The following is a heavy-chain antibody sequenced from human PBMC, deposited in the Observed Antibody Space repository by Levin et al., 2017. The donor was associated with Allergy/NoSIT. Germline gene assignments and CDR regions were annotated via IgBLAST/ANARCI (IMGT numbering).Heavy chain of an antibody. CDR2: ISGSGGST. J-gene: IGHJ6*02. CDR1: GFTFSSYA. D-gene: IGHD3-10*01. V-gene: IGHV3-23*01. CDR3: AKDRVRGMYYYYGMDV. Sequence: GESLKISCAASGFTFSSYAMSWVRQAPGKGLEWVSAISGSGGSTYYADSVKGRFTISRDNSKNTLYLQMNSLRAEDTAVYYCAKDRVRGMYYYYGMDVWGQGTTVTVSS.